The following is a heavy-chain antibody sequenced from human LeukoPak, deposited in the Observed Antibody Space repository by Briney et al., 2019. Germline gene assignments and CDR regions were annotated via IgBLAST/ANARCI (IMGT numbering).Heavy chain of an antibody. CDR1: GFTFSSYS. V-gene: IGHV3-21*01. CDR3: ARGVSWTFDN. CDR2: ISSSSSYI. J-gene: IGHJ4*02. Sequence: GGSLRLSCAASGFTFSSYSMNWVRQAPGKGLEWVSSISSSSSYIYYADSVKGRFTISRDNAKNSLSLQMNILRLEDTAAYYCARGVSWTFDNWGRGALVTVSS. D-gene: IGHD3-10*01.